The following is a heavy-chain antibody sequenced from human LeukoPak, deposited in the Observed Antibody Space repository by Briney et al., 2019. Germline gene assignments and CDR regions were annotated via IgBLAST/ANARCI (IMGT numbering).Heavy chain of an antibody. Sequence: SETLSLTCTVSGGSISSSSYYWGWIRQPPGKGLEWIGSIYCSGSTYYNPSLKSRVTISVDTSKNQFSLKLSSVTAADTAVYYCARPGYYDSSGYYRPDYWGQGTLVTVSS. J-gene: IGHJ4*02. CDR3: ARPGYYDSSGYYRPDY. CDR1: GGSISSSSYY. V-gene: IGHV4-39*01. CDR2: IYCSGST. D-gene: IGHD3-22*01.